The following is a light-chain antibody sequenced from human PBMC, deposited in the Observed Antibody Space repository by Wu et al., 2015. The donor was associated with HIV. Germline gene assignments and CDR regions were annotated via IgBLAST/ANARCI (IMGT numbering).Light chain of an antibody. CDR3: QQYKSYPWT. V-gene: IGKV1-5*03. CDR2: KAS. CDR1: QSISSW. Sequence: DIQMTQSPSTLSTSVGDRVTTTCRASQSISSWLAWYQQKPGKAPKLLLYKASSLESGVPSRFSGSGSGTEFTLTISSLQPDDFAMYYCQQYKSYPWTFGQGTKVEIK. J-gene: IGKJ1*01.